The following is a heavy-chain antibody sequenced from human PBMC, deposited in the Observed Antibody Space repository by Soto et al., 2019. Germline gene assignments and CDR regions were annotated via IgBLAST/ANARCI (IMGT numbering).Heavy chain of an antibody. J-gene: IGHJ4*02. CDR1: GFTFSSYW. CDR3: TRDIGGKGAY. CDR2: IDEYGSTI. D-gene: IGHD3-10*01. Sequence: GGSLRLSCAASGFTFSSYWMHWVRQVPGKGLLWVSRIDEYGSTINYADSVKGRFTISRDNARNTLYLEMNSLRAEDTALYYCTRDIGGKGAYWGPGTLVTVSS. V-gene: IGHV3-74*01.